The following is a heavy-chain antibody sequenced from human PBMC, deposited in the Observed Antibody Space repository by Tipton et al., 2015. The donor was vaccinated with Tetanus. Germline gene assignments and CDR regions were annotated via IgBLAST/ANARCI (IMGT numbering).Heavy chain of an antibody. J-gene: IGHJ4*02. V-gene: IGHV1-69*01. CDR2: ITPIFGTT. CDR3: ARAPNRISWAYDY. Sequence: QLVQSGAEVKKPGSSVKVSCKASGGTFTNYALSWVRQAPGQGLEWVGGITPIFGTTNSAPKFQGRVTITADESTNTAYMELSSLRSDDSAVYYCARAPNRISWAYDYWGQGTQIIVSS. D-gene: IGHD1-14*01. CDR1: GGTFTNYA.